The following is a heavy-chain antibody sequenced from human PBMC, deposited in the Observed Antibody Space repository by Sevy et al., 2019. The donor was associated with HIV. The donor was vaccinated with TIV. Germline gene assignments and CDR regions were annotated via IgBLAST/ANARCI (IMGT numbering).Heavy chain of an antibody. CDR2: IGTAGDT. D-gene: IGHD6-19*01. J-gene: IGHJ4*02. V-gene: IGHV3-13*01. Sequence: GGSLRLSCAASGFTFSSYDMHWVRQATGKGLEWVSAIGTAGDTYYPGSVKGRFTISREKAKNPLYLQMNSLRVGDTAVYYCARAYSSGWYDYWGQGTLVTVSS. CDR1: GFTFSSYD. CDR3: ARAYSSGWYDY.